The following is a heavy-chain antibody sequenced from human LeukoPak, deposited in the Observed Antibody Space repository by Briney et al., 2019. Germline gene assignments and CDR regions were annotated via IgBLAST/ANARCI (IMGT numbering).Heavy chain of an antibody. D-gene: IGHD3-3*01. CDR3: AKDAEASFDFWSGYPPPYYFDY. CDR2: ISGSGGST. Sequence: GGTLRLSCAASGFTFSSYGMSWVRQAPGKGLEWVSAISGSGGSTYYADSVKGRFTISRDNSKNTLYLQMNSLRAEDTAVYYCAKDAEASFDFWSGYPPPYYFDYWGQGTLVTVSS. J-gene: IGHJ4*02. CDR1: GFTFSSYG. V-gene: IGHV3-23*01.